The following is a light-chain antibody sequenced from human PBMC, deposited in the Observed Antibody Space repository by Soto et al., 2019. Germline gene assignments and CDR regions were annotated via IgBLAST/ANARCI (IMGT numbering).Light chain of an antibody. Sequence: EIVLTQSPGTLSLSPGERATLSCRASQSVSSSYLAWYQQKPGQAPRLLLYGASSRATGIPDRFSGSGSGPDFTLTIGRLEPEDFAVYYCQQYGSSPWTFGQGPKVEIK. V-gene: IGKV3-20*01. CDR2: GAS. CDR1: QSVSSSY. J-gene: IGKJ1*01. CDR3: QQYGSSPWT.